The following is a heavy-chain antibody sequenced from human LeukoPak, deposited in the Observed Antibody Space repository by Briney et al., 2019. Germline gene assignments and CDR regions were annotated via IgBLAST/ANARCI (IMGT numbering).Heavy chain of an antibody. Sequence: SQTLSLTCAISGDSVSSNSAAWNWIRQSPSRGLEWLGRTYYRSKWYNDYAVSVKSRITINPDTSKNQFSLQLNSVTAADTAVYYCARGKFGLLESALSGETYETSKHKNDFDYWGQGTLVTVSS. J-gene: IGHJ4*02. V-gene: IGHV6-1*01. CDR2: TYYRSKWYN. CDR1: GDSVSSNSAA. CDR3: ARGKFGLLESALSGETYETSKHKNDFDY. D-gene: IGHD3-3*01.